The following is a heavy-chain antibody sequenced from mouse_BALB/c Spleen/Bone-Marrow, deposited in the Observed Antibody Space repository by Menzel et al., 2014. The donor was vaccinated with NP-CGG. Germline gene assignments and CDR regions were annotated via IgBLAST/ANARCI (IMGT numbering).Heavy chain of an antibody. CDR1: GFTFSSYG. V-gene: IGHV5-6-3*01. D-gene: IGHD2-1*01. Sequence: EVKVVESGGGLVRPGGSLKLSCAASGFTFSSYGMSWVRPTPDKRLELVASINSNGGSTYYPDSVKGRFTISRDNAKNTLSLQMSSLKSEDTAMYYCARGNYGNYVDYFDYWGQGTTLTVSS. CDR3: ARGNYGNYVDYFDY. J-gene: IGHJ2*01. CDR2: INSNGGST.